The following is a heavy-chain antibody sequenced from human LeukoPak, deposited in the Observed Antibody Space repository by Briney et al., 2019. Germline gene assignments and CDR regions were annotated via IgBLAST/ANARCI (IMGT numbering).Heavy chain of an antibody. CDR2: IYYSGST. D-gene: IGHD3-22*01. CDR3: ARAGYYPHPFDY. CDR1: GGSFSSNSYY. Sequence: PSETLSLTCTVSGGSFSSNSYYWGWLRQPPGTGLEWIGSIYYSGSTYYNPSLNSRTTISVDTSKNQFSLKLSSVTAADTAVYYCARAGYYPHPFDYWGQGTLVTVSS. V-gene: IGHV4-39*01. J-gene: IGHJ4*02.